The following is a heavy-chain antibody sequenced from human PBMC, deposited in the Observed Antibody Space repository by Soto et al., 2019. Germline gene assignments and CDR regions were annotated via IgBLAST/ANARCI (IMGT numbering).Heavy chain of an antibody. CDR2: IYTSGST. CDR1: GGSISSYY. Sequence: PSETLSLTCTVSGGSISSYYWSWIRQPAGKGLERIGRIYTSGSTNYNPSLKSRVTMSVDTSKNQFSLKLSSVTAADTAVYYCARDLQQLVRVGYYYYGMDVWGQGTTVTVSS. CDR3: ARDLQQLVRVGYYYYGMDV. V-gene: IGHV4-4*07. J-gene: IGHJ6*02. D-gene: IGHD6-13*01.